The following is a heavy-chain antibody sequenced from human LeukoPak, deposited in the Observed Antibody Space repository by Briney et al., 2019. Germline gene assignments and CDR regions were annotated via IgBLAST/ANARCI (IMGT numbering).Heavy chain of an antibody. J-gene: IGHJ5*02. CDR3: AVAPDSTWFDV. D-gene: IGHD2-21*01. Sequence: SETLSLTCTVSGDSTSNFYWNWIRQSPGKGLEWIGNIHYSGSSVYNPSLKSRGTISIDTSRRQFFLKLNSVTAADTAVYFCAVAPDSTWFDVWGPGTLVTASS. CDR1: GDSTSNFY. CDR2: IHYSGSS. V-gene: IGHV4-59*03.